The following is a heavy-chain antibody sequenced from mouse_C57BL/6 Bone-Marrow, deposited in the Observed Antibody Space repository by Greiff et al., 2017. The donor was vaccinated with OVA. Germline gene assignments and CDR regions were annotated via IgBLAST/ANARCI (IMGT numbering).Heavy chain of an antibody. V-gene: IGHV10-1*01. Sequence: EVKLMESGGGLVQPKGSLKLSCAASGFSFNTYAMNWVRQAPGKGLEWVARIRSKSNNYATYYADSVKDRFTISRDDSESMLYLQMNNLKTEDTAMYYCVRQQIHQSFAYWGQGTLVTVSA. CDR1: GFSFNTYA. CDR3: VRQQIHQSFAY. J-gene: IGHJ3*01. D-gene: IGHD1-3*01. CDR2: IRSKSNNYAT.